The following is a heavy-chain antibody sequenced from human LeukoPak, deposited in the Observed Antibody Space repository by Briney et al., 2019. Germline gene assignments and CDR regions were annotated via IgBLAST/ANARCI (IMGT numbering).Heavy chain of an antibody. D-gene: IGHD6-19*01. Sequence: PSETLSLTCTVSGGSISNYYWSWIRQPPGKGLEWIGYIYYSGSTNYNPSLKSRVTISVDTSKNQFSLQLSSVTAADTAVYYCARRDSSGWNYFDYWGQGTLVTVSS. CDR3: ARRDSSGWNYFDY. J-gene: IGHJ4*02. CDR2: IYYSGST. CDR1: GGSISNYY. V-gene: IGHV4-59*08.